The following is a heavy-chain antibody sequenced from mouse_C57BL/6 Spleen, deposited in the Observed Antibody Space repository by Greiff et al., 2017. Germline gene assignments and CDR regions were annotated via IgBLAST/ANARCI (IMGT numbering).Heavy chain of an antibody. J-gene: IGHJ2*01. CDR2: IWSGGGT. CDR1: GFSLTSYG. V-gene: IGHV2-2*01. CDR3: ARDWDLDY. Sequence: VKLQQSGPGLVQPSQSLSITCTVSGFSLTSYGVHWVRQSPGKGLEWLGVIWSGGGTDYNAAFISRLSISKENSKSQVFFKMNSLQADDTAIYYCARDWDLDYWGQGTTLTVSS. D-gene: IGHD4-1*01.